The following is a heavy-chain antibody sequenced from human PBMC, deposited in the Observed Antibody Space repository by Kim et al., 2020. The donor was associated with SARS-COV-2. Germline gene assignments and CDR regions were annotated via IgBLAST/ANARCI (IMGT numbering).Heavy chain of an antibody. Sequence: GRFTISRDNSKNTLYLQMNSLRAEDTAVYYCAKGGYYYDSSGYYHSIFDYWGQGTLVTVSS. D-gene: IGHD3-22*01. V-gene: IGHV3-23*01. J-gene: IGHJ4*02. CDR3: AKGGYYYDSSGYYHSIFDY.